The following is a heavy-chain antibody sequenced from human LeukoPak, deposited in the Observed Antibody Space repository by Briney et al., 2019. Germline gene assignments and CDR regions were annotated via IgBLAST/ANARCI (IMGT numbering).Heavy chain of an antibody. CDR1: GFTFSSYA. CDR2: ISYDGSNK. D-gene: IGHD1-26*01. CDR3: ASGGSYAYYFDY. V-gene: IGHV3-30-3*01. Sequence: GRSLRLSCAASGFTFSSYAMHWVRQAPSKGLEWVAVISYDGSNKYYVDSVKGRFTISRDSSKNTLYLQMNSLRAEDTAVYYCASGGSYAYYFDYWGQGTLVTVSS. J-gene: IGHJ4*02.